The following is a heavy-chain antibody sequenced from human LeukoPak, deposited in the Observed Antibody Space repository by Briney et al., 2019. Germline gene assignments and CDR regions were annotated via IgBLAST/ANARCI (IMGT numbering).Heavy chain of an antibody. D-gene: IGHD3-22*01. J-gene: IGHJ4*02. CDR3: ARDPRGYYDSSGYYYPLWEFDY. CDR2: MNPNSGDT. V-gene: IGHV1-8*01. Sequence: ASVKVSCKASVYTFTSYDINWVRQATGQGREWMGWMNPNSGDTGYEQKFQGRVTMTRNTSINTAYMELSSLRSEDTAVYYCARDPRGYYDSSGYYYPLWEFDYWGQGTLVTVSS. CDR1: VYTFTSYD.